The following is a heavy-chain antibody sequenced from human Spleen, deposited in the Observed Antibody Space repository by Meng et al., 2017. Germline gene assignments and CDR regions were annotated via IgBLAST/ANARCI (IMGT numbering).Heavy chain of an antibody. CDR2: ISYSGST. D-gene: IGHD5-24*01. CDR1: GGSISSYY. Sequence: SETLSLTCTVSGGSISSYYWSWIRQPPEKGLEWIGYISYSGSTKYNPYLKSRVTISVDTSKNHFFLDLSSVIAADTAVYYCARASTITGRAFDIWGQGTMVTVSS. V-gene: IGHV4-59*01. CDR3: ARASTITGRAFDI. J-gene: IGHJ3*02.